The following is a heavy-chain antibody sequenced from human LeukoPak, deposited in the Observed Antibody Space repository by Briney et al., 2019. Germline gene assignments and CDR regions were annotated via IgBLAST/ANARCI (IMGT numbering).Heavy chain of an antibody. Sequence: GGSLRLSCAASGFTFSSYSMNWVRQAPGKGLEWVLSISSSSSYIYYADSVKGRFTISRDNAKNSLYLQMNSLRAEDTAVYYCARDPHHYDSSGYFDYWGQGTLVTVSS. J-gene: IGHJ4*02. CDR1: GFTFSSYS. CDR3: ARDPHHYDSSGYFDY. D-gene: IGHD3-22*01. V-gene: IGHV3-21*01. CDR2: ISSSSSYI.